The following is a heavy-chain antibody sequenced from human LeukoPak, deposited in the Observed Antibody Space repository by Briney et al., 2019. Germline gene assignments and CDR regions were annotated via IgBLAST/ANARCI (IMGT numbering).Heavy chain of an antibody. CDR1: GFTFSFYW. J-gene: IGHJ4*02. Sequence: GGSLRLSCASSGFTFSFYWMHWVRQAPGKGLVWVSRINNDGSSISYAGSVKGRFTISRDNAKNTLYLQMNNLRAEDTAVYYCARDNEFCTGGMCRPDYWGQGALVTVSS. CDR3: ARDNEFCTGGMCRPDY. V-gene: IGHV3-74*01. D-gene: IGHD2-8*02. CDR2: INNDGSSI.